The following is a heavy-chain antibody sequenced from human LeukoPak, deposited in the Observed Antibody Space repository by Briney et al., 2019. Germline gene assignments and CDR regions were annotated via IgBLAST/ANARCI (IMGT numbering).Heavy chain of an antibody. V-gene: IGHV3-7*01. CDR1: GFTFSNYW. CDR3: ARSDRVATDSVDYFDY. J-gene: IGHJ4*02. CDR2: IKEDGSEK. D-gene: IGHD5-12*01. Sequence: GGSLRLSCAASGFTFSNYWMSWVRQAPGKGLEWVANIKEDGSEKYYVDSVKGRFTISRDHAENSLYLQMNSLRAEDTAVYYCARSDRVATDSVDYFDYWGQGTLVTVSS.